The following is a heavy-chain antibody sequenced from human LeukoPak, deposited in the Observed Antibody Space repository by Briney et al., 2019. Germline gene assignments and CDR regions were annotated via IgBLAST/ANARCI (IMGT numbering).Heavy chain of an antibody. J-gene: IGHJ4*02. CDR2: IYYSGST. D-gene: IGHD6-13*01. CDR3: ARRAAAGRGYFDY. Sequence: PSETLSLTCTVSGGSISIYYWSWIRQPPGKGLEWIGYIYYSGSTNYNPSLKSRVTISVDTSKNQFSLKLSSVTAADTAVYYCARRAAAGRGYFDYWGQGTPVTVSS. CDR1: GGSISIYY. V-gene: IGHV4-59*01.